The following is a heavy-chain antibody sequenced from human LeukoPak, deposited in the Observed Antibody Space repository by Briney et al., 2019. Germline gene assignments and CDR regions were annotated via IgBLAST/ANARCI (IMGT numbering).Heavy chain of an antibody. V-gene: IGHV3-30*18. J-gene: IGHJ4*02. D-gene: IGHD5-18*01. Sequence: GGSLRLSCAASGFTFSSYGMHWVRQAPGKGLEWVAVISYDGSNKYYADSVKGRFTISRDNSKNTLYLQMNSLRAEDTAVYYCAKDQKLRRGYSYGYEDYWGQGTLVTVSS. CDR1: GFTFSSYG. CDR2: ISYDGSNK. CDR3: AKDQKLRRGYSYGYEDY.